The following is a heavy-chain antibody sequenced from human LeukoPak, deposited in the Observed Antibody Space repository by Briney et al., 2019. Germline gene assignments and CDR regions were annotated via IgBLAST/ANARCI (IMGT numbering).Heavy chain of an antibody. J-gene: IGHJ4*02. CDR3: ARDRSCYYRTSFDY. CDR2: ISAYNGNT. Sequence: ASVKLCCKASGYTFTSYGISWVRQAPGQGLECMGGISAYNGNTNYAQKLQGRVTMTTDTSTSTAYMELRSLRSDDTAVYYCARDRSCYYRTSFDYWGQGTLVTVSS. D-gene: IGHD3-22*01. CDR1: GYTFTSYG. V-gene: IGHV1-18*01.